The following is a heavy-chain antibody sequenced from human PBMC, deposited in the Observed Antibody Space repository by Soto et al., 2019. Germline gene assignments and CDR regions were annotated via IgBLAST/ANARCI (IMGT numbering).Heavy chain of an antibody. CDR1: GASLSSGGYF. D-gene: IGHD6-19*01. Sequence: SETLSLTCTVSGASLSSGGYFYTWVRQPPGKGLEWLGYIYYSGGTNYNPSLKSRVTISLDKSKSQFSLRLISVTAADKAVYYCTREQSDHNYSDPSGQGTLVTVSS. J-gene: IGHJ5*02. V-gene: IGHV4-61*08. CDR3: TREQSDHNYSDP. CDR2: IYYSGGT.